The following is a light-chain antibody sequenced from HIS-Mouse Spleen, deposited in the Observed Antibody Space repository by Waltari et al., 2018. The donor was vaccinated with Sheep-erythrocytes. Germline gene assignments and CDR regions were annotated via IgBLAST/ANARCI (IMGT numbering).Light chain of an antibody. CDR1: RCDVGSYNL. CDR3: CSYAGSSTPWV. Sequence: QSALTQPASVSGSPGQSITISCTGTRCDVGSYNLVSWYQQHPGKAPKLMIYEGSKRPSGVSNRFSGSKSGNTASLTISGLQAEDEADYYCCSYAGSSTPWVFGGGTKLTVL. J-gene: IGLJ3*02. CDR2: EGS. V-gene: IGLV2-23*01.